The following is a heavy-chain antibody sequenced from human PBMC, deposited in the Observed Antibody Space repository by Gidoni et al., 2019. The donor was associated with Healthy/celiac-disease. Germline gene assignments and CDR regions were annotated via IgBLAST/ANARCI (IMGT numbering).Heavy chain of an antibody. CDR3: AKAARYSYGPFDY. J-gene: IGHJ4*02. Sequence: EVQRLESGGGLVQPGGSLRLSCADTGFTVSSYAMSWVRQAPGKGLEWVSAISGSGGSTYYADSVKGRFTISRDNSKNTLYLQMNSLRAEDTAVYYCAKAARYSYGPFDYWGQGTLVTVSS. D-gene: IGHD5-18*01. V-gene: IGHV3-23*01. CDR1: GFTVSSYA. CDR2: ISGSGGST.